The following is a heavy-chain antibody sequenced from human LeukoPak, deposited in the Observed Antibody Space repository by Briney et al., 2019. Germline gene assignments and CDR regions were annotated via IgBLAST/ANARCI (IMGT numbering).Heavy chain of an antibody. CDR1: GGSFSGYY. J-gene: IGHJ4*02. V-gene: IGHV4-34*01. CDR3: ESLLVPAARIDY. D-gene: IGHD2-2*01. CDR2: INHSGST. Sequence: TSETLSLTCAVYGGSFSGYYWSWIRQPPGKGLEWIGEINHSGSTNYNPSLKSRVTISVDTSKNQFSLKLSSVTAADTAVYYCESLLVPAARIDYWGQGTLVTVSS.